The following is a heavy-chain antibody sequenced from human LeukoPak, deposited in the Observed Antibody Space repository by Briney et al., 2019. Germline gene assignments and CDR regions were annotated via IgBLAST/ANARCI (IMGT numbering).Heavy chain of an antibody. D-gene: IGHD6-6*01. CDR3: ARRRSSSSERWIDY. CDR1: GGSISSGDYY. V-gene: IGHV4-30-4*01. J-gene: IGHJ4*02. Sequence: SQALSLTCTVSGGSISSGDYYWSWIRQPPGKGLEWIGYIYYSGSTYYNPSLKSRVTISVDTSKNQFSLKLSSVTAADTAVYYCARRRSSSSERWIDYWGQGTLVTVSS. CDR2: IYYSGST.